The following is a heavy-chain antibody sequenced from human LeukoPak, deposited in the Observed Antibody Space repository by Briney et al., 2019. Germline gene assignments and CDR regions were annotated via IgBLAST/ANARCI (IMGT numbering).Heavy chain of an antibody. CDR1: GYTFTGYY. D-gene: IGHD3-3*01. CDR3: ARASWGRFLEWAPPMDV. Sequence: ASVKVSCKASGYTFTGYYMHWVRQAPGQGLEWMGWINPNSGGTNYAQKFQGRVTMTRDTSISTAYMELSRLRSDDTAVYYCARASWGRFLEWAPPMDVWGKGTTVTVSS. J-gene: IGHJ6*03. CDR2: INPNSGGT. V-gene: IGHV1-2*02.